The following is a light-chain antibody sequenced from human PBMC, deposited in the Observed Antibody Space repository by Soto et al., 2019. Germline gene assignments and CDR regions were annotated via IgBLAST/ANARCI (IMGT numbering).Light chain of an antibody. CDR1: SSDVGGYNY. J-gene: IGLJ2*01. V-gene: IGLV2-14*01. Sequence: QSALTQPASVPGSPGQSITISCTGTSSDVGGYNYVSWYQQHPGKAPKLMIYEVSNRPSGVSNRFSGSKPGNTAALTISGLQAEDEADYYCSSYTSSSSVVFGGGTKLTVL. CDR3: SSYTSSSSVV. CDR2: EVS.